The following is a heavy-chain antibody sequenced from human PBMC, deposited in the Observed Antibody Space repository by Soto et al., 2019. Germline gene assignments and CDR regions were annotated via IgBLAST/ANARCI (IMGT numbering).Heavy chain of an antibody. D-gene: IGHD6-13*01. CDR1: GGSVSSGSYY. Sequence: SETLSLTCTVSGGSVSSGSYYWSWIRQPPGKGLEWIGYIYYSGSTNYNPSLKSRVTISVDKSISTAYLQWSSLKASDTAMYYCARQGIAAAGTNFDYWGQGTLVTVSS. CDR3: ARQGIAAAGTNFDY. V-gene: IGHV4-61*01. CDR2: IYYSGST. J-gene: IGHJ4*02.